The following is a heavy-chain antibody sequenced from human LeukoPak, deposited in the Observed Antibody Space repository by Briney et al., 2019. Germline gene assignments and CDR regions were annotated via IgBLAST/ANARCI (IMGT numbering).Heavy chain of an antibody. V-gene: IGHV3-30-3*01. Sequence: RSLRLSCVASGFTFSTYAMHWVRQAPGKGLEWVAVILYDGNNKYYADSVKGRFTISRDNSKNTLYLQMNSLRAEDTAVYYCARGRKYSYGTYYYGLDVWGQGPRSPSA. J-gene: IGHJ6*02. CDR2: ILYDGNNK. D-gene: IGHD5-18*01. CDR1: GFTFSTYA. CDR3: ARGRKYSYGTYYYGLDV.